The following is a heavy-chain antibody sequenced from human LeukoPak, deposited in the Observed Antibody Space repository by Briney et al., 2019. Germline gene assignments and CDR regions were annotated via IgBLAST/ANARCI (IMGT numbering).Heavy chain of an antibody. Sequence: GGSLRLSCATSGFAFSNAWMNWVRQAPGKGLEWVSAISGSGGSTYYADSVKGRFTISRDNSKNTLYLQMNSLRAEDTAVYYCAKDYCSSTSCYAYWFDPWGQGTLVTVSS. CDR3: AKDYCSSTSCYAYWFDP. CDR1: GFAFSNAW. CDR2: ISGSGGST. J-gene: IGHJ5*02. V-gene: IGHV3-23*01. D-gene: IGHD2-2*01.